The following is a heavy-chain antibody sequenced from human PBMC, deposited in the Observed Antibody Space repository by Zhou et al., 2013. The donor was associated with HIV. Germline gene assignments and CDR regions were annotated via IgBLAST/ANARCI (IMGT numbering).Heavy chain of an antibody. CDR3: ARGGVRGFYGVDV. CDR1: TYSFRTYG. D-gene: IGHD3-10*01. V-gene: IGHV1-18*01. CDR2: LSAHNGNT. J-gene: IGHJ6*02. Sequence: QTHLRQSGPEVKRPGASVRVSCMASTYSFRTYGLAWVRQAPGQGLEWMGWLSAHNGNTDYAQKFQGRVSMTRDTSISTAYMELSSLRSDDTALYYCARGGVRGFYGVDVWGQGTTVTVSS.